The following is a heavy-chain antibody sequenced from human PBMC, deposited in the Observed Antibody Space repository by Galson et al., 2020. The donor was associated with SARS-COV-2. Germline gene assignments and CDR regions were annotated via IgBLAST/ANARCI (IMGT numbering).Heavy chain of an antibody. J-gene: IGHJ4*02. V-gene: IGHV3-74*01. CDR1: GFTFSSCW. Sequence: QSGGSLRLSCAASGFTFSSCWMHWVRQAPGTGQVWVSSSNSDGSSTSYADSVKSRLTISRDNAKNTLYLQMNSLRAEDTAVYYCARVGTRSGWKYYFDYWGQGTLVTVSS. CDR3: ARVGTRSGWKYYFDY. D-gene: IGHD6-19*01. CDR2: SNSDGSST.